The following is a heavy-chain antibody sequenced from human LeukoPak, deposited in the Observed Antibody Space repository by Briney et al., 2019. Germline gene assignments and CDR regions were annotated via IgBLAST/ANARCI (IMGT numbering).Heavy chain of an antibody. CDR2: VFYNGNT. D-gene: IGHD6-13*01. J-gene: IGHJ4*02. V-gene: IGHV4-59*01. Sequence: SSETLSLTCTVSGGSIGTYFWSWIRQSPGTGLEWIGYVFYNGNTNYNPSLKSRVTMSVDTSKNQFSLKMRSVTAADTAVYYCARGPYISSWYYFDDWGQGTLVTVSS. CDR3: ARGPYISSWYYFDD. CDR1: GGSIGTYF.